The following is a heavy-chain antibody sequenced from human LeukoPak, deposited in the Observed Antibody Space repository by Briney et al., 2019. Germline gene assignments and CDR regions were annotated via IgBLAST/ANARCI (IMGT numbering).Heavy chain of an antibody. V-gene: IGHV4-59*08. CDR1: GGXISNYF. CDR3: ARRPTGDPKFDY. CDR2: MYSSGST. Sequence: SETLSLTCSVSGGXISNYFWTWIRQPPGKGLEWSGYMYSSGSTYYNPSLKSRVTISVDTSKNRFSLKLSTVTAADTAVYYCARRPTGDPKFDYWGQGTLVTVSS. D-gene: IGHD7-27*01. J-gene: IGHJ4*02.